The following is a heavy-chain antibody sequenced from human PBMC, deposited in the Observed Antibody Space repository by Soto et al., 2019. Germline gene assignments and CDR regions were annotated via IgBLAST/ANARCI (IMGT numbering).Heavy chain of an antibody. CDR1: GFTFSSYG. V-gene: IGHV3-23*01. D-gene: IGHD2-2*01. Sequence: EPQLLESGGGLGHPGGSLRLSCAASGFTFSSYGMSWVRQAPGKGLEWGAAIRGSGVSTYYADSVRGRSTISRDNSKKTVDLQMNSLRAEDTAVYYCAKFYCISTMCQAPAAKSAGGFEIWGQGTLVTVSS. CDR2: IRGSGVST. CDR3: AKFYCISTMCQAPAAKSAGGFEI. J-gene: IGHJ3*02.